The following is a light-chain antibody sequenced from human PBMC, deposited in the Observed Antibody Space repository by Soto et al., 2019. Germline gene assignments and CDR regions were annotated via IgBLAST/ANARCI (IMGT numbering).Light chain of an antibody. CDR3: SSYARTTSVV. V-gene: IGLV2-14*03. CDR2: GVV. Sequence: QSALTQPASVSGSPGQSITISCTGSSSDIVYNYVSWYQQHPGKAPKLLIYGVVNRPPHISNRFSGTRSGFPASLTISGLQAEDEADYYCSSYARTTSVVFGGGTKVTVL. J-gene: IGLJ2*01. CDR1: SSDIVYNY.